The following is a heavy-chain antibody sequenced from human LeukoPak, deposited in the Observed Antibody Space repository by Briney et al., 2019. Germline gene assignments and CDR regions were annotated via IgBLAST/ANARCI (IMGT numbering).Heavy chain of an antibody. CDR1: GFIFSDYF. V-gene: IGHV3-11*04. Sequence: GGSLRLSCEASGFIFSDYFVNWVRLTPGTRLEGISYIRVSGNTVHYAESVRGRFSISRDFAGNSVYLQMNSLRVDDTAVYYCSRGGGSTGAFDIWGQGTLVTVSS. D-gene: IGHD5-12*01. J-gene: IGHJ3*02. CDR2: IRVSGNTV. CDR3: SRGGGSTGAFDI.